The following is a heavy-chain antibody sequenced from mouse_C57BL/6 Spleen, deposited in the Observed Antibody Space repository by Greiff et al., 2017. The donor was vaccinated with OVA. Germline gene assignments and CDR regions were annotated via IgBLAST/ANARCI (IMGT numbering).Heavy chain of an antibody. J-gene: IGHJ3*01. V-gene: IGHV1-18*01. CDR2: INPNNGGT. D-gene: IGHD1-1*01. CDR1: GYTFTDYN. Sequence: VQLQQSGPELVKPGASVKIPCKASGYTFTDYNMDWVKQSHGKSLEWIGDINPNNGGTIYNQKFKGKATLTVDKSSSTAYMELRSLTSEDTAVYYCARGITTVVADVGFAYWGQGTLVTVSA. CDR3: ARGITTVVADVGFAY.